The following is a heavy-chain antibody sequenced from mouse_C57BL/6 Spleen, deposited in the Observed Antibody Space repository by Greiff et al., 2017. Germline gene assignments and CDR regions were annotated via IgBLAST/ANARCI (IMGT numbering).Heavy chain of an antibody. J-gene: IGHJ2*01. V-gene: IGHV5-9-1*02. CDR2: ISSGGDYI. CDR1: GFTFSSYA. D-gene: IGHD2-1*01. Sequence: EVKLVESGAGLVKPGGSLTLSCAASGFTFSSYAMSWVRQTPEKRLEWVAYISSGGDYIYYADTVKGRFTISRDNARNTLYLQMSSLKSEDTAMYYCTRDGIYYGNYCDYWGQGTTLTVSS. CDR3: TRDGIYYGNYCDY.